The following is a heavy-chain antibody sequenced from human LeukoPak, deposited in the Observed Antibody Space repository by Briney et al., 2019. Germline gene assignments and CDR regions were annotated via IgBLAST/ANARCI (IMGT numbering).Heavy chain of an antibody. D-gene: IGHD6-6*01. CDR3: ARRRSGSSGPPSDH. Sequence: ASVKVSCKASGYTFTSYDINWVRQATGQGLEWMGWMNPNSGNTSYAQKFQGRVNMTRNTSISTAYMELSSLESEDTAVYYCARRRSGSSGPPSDHWGQGTLVTVSS. CDR2: MNPNSGNT. V-gene: IGHV1-8*01. CDR1: GYTFTSYD. J-gene: IGHJ4*02.